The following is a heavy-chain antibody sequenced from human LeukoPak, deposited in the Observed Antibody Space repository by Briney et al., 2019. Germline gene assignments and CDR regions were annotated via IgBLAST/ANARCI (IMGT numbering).Heavy chain of an antibody. V-gene: IGHV4-39*01. J-gene: IGHJ4*02. CDR2: IYYSGSA. D-gene: IGHD1-7*01. Sequence: PSETLSPTCTVSGGSISSSSYYWGWIRQPPGKGLEWIGSIYYSGSAYYNPSLKSRLTISVDTSKNQFSLKLSSVTAADTAVYYCARHSYTGTMATYYFDYWGQGTLVTVSS. CDR1: GGSISSSSYY. CDR3: ARHSYTGTMATYYFDY.